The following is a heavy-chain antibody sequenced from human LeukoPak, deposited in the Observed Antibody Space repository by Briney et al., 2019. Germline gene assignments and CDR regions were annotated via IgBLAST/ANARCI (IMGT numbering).Heavy chain of an antibody. CDR3: ARGPRGVNRYFDY. V-gene: IGHV4-34*01. D-gene: IGHD3-10*01. CDR2: INHSGST. J-gene: IGHJ4*02. CDR1: GGSFSGYY. Sequence: SETLSLTCAVYGGSFSGYYWSWIRQPPGKGLEWIGEINHSGSTNYHPSLKSRVTISVDTSKNQFSLKLSSVTAADTAVYYCARGPRGVNRYFDYWGQGTLVTVSS.